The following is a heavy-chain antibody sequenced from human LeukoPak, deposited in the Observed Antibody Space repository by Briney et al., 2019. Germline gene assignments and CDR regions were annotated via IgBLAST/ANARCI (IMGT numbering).Heavy chain of an antibody. V-gene: IGHV3-30*18. CDR1: GFSFSTQC. CDR3: AKACTGGSTCFYVDY. J-gene: IGHJ4*02. CDR2: ISNGGSNA. Sequence: GGSLTLSCVASGFSFSTQCMHWVRQAPGKGLGWVALISNGGSNAYYRDSVQGQFPISGDNSKNTVYLQMDGLRSDDTAVYFCAKACTGGSTCFYVDYWGRGTLVSVSS. D-gene: IGHD2-8*02.